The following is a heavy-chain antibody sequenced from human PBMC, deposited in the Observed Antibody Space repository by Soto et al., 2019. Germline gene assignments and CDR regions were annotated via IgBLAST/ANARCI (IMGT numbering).Heavy chain of an antibody. Sequence: QVQLVQSGAEVKKPGASVKVSCKASGYTFTSYGISWVRQAPGQGLEWMGWISAYTGNTNYAQQLQGRVTMTTDTSTITAYRERRRLRSDDTAVYYCARDAGSSRWPNYYYYGMDVWGQGTTVTVSS. J-gene: IGHJ6*02. CDR1: GYTFTSYG. CDR3: ARDAGSSRWPNYYYYGMDV. CDR2: ISAYTGNT. V-gene: IGHV1-18*01. D-gene: IGHD6-19*01.